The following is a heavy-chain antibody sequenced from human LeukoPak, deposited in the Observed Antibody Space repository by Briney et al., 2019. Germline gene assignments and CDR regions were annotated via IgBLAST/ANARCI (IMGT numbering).Heavy chain of an antibody. CDR3: AREGSPNNYFDY. D-gene: IGHD2-15*01. V-gene: IGHV4-31*03. J-gene: IGHJ4*02. CDR2: IYYSGST. CDR1: GGSISSGGYY. Sequence: PSQTLSLTCTVSGGSISSGGYYWSWIRQHPGKGLEWIGYIYYSGSTYYNPSLKSRVTISVDTSKNQFSLKLSSVTAADTAVYYCAREGSPNNYFDYWCQGTLVTVSS.